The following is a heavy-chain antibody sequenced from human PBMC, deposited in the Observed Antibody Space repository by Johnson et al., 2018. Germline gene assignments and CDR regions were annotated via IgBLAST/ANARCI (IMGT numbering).Heavy chain of an antibody. Sequence: QVQLVESGGGLVKPGGSLRLSCAASGYSFSDYYMSWIRQAPGKGLEWISYISSSGSTIYYADSVKGRFTISRDNAKNSLYLQMSSLRGEDTAVYYCAKVRRARYGMDGWGRGTTVTVSS. V-gene: IGHV3-11*04. D-gene: IGHD6-6*01. CDR2: ISSSGSTI. CDR3: AKVRRARYGMDG. CDR1: GYSFSDYY. J-gene: IGHJ6*02.